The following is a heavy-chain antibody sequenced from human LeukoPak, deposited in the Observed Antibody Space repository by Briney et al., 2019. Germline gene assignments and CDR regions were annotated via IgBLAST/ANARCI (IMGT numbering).Heavy chain of an antibody. J-gene: IGHJ4*02. CDR2: IYYRGTT. CDR3: ARIQSRSTPFDC. Sequence: SEPLSLTSTVAGGSLSSYYWSWIRPPPGKRLEWVGYIYYRGTTTNNPSLESRVTISFDTSKNQFSLRLSSVTAADTAVYYCARIQSRSTPFDCWGQGTLVTVSS. D-gene: IGHD2-2*01. V-gene: IGHV4-59*01. CDR1: GGSLSSYY.